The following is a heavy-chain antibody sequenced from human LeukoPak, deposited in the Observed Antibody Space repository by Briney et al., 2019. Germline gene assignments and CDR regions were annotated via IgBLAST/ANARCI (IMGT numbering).Heavy chain of an antibody. J-gene: IGHJ6*04. CDR1: GFTFSTNW. V-gene: IGHV4-34*01. D-gene: IGHD2-21*02. CDR2: INHSGST. Sequence: PGGSLRLSCAASGFTFSTNWMNWVRQAPGKGLEWIGEINHSGSTNYNPSLKSRVTISVDTSKNQFSLKLSSVTAADTAVYYCARATTTAITTSVRRANYYYGMDVWGKGTTVTVSS. CDR3: ARATTTAITTSVRRANYYYGMDV.